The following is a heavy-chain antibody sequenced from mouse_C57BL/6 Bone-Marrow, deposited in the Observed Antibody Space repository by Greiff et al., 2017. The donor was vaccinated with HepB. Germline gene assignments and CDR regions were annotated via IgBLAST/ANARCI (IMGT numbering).Heavy chain of an antibody. V-gene: IGHV1-5*01. J-gene: IGHJ2*01. CDR1: GYTFTSYW. CDR3: TERVDYGYFDY. CDR2: IYPGNSDT. Sequence: VQLQQSGTVLARPGASVKMSCKTSGYTFTSYWMHWVKQRPGQGLEWIGAIYPGNSDTSYNQKFKGKAKLTAVTSASTAYMELSSLTNEDSAVYYCTERVDYGYFDYWGQGTTLTVSS. D-gene: IGHD1-1*02.